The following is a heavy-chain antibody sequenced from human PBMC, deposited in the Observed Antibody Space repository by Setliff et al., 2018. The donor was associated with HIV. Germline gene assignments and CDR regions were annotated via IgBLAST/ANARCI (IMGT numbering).Heavy chain of an antibody. CDR2: IYYSGST. V-gene: IGHV4-39*07. Sequence: PSETLSLTCTVSGGSVNNNNCYWGWIRQPPGKGLEWIGNIYYSGSTYYTPSLKSRVTISVDTSKNQFSLRLGSVTAADTAVYYCARIPPELDFDSWGQGTLVTVSS. CDR1: GGSVNNNNCY. J-gene: IGHJ4*02. D-gene: IGHD1-26*01. CDR3: ARIPPELDFDS.